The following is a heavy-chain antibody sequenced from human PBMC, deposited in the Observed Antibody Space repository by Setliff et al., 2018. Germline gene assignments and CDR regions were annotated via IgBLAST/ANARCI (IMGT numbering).Heavy chain of an antibody. J-gene: IGHJ4*02. CDR2: INPNSGGT. CDR1: GYTFTGYY. CDR3: ARGRDFWSGYSVY. V-gene: IGHV1-2*04. D-gene: IGHD3-3*01. Sequence: GASVKVSCKASGYTFTGYYMHWVRQAPGQGLEWMGWINPNSGGTNYAQKFQGWVTMTRDTSISTAYMELSRLRSDDTAVYYCARGRDFWSGYSVYWGQGTLVTVSS.